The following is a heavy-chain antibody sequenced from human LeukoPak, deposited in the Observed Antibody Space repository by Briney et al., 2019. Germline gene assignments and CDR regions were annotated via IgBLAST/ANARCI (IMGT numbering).Heavy chain of an antibody. Sequence: SETLSLTCTVSGGSISSSSYYWGWIRQPPGKGLEWIGYIYYSGSTNYNPSLKSRVTISVDTSKNQFSLKLSSVTAADTAVYYCAKDGDSGSYRWEAFDIWGRGTVVTVSS. CDR3: AKDGDSGSYRWEAFDI. D-gene: IGHD1-26*01. V-gene: IGHV4-61*01. CDR1: GGSISSSSYY. CDR2: IYYSGST. J-gene: IGHJ3*02.